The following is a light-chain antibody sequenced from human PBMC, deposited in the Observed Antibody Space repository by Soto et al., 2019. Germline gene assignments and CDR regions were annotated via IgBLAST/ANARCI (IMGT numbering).Light chain of an antibody. CDR1: RTIDNY. CDR2: ATS. J-gene: IGKJ5*01. V-gene: IGKV1-39*01. CDR3: QQSYNTPIT. Sequence: DIQMTQSPATLSSSLPERFTITCRASRTIDNYLNWYQQKPGRAPELLVYATSSLQSGVPSRFTGGGSGTHFTLTISGLQPEDFATYFCQQSYNTPITFGQGTRLEI.